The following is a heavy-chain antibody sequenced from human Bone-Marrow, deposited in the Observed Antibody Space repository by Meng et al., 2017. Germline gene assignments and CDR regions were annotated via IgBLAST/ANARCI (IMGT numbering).Heavy chain of an antibody. CDR1: GYTFTGYY. D-gene: IGHD2-15*01. V-gene: IGHV1-2*02. CDR2: INPNSGGT. Sequence: ASVKVSCKASGYTFTGYYMHWVRQAPGQGLEWMGWINPNSGGTNYAQKFQGRVTMTRDTSISTAYMELSRLRSDDTAVYYCARCHGSGIYYYYGMDVWGQGTTVTVSS. CDR3: ARCHGSGIYYYYGMDV. J-gene: IGHJ6*02.